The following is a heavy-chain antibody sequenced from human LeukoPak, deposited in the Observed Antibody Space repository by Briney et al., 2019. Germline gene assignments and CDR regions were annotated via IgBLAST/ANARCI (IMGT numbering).Heavy chain of an antibody. Sequence: ASVKVSCKASGYTFTSYYMHWVRQAPGQGLEWMGIINPSGGSTSYAQKLQGRVTMTTDTSTSTAYMELRSLRSDDTAVYYCARDLTGYTWGVLDYWGQGTLVTVSS. D-gene: IGHD3-16*01. V-gene: IGHV1-46*01. CDR3: ARDLTGYTWGVLDY. CDR1: GYTFTSYY. J-gene: IGHJ4*02. CDR2: INPSGGST.